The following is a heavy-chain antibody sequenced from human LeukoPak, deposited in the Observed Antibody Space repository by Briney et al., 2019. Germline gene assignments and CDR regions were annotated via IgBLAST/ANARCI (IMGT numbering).Heavy chain of an antibody. CDR2: MNPNSGNT. J-gene: IGHJ5*02. CDR3: ARGIVRRLWFGELLKGGRRNWFDP. D-gene: IGHD3-10*01. V-gene: IGHV1-8*01. Sequence: GASVKVSCKASGYTFTSYDINWVRQATGQGLEWMGWMNPNSGNTGYAQKFQGRVTMTRNTSISTAYMELSSLRSEDTAVYYCARGIVRRLWFGELLKGGRRNWFDPWGQGTLVTVSS. CDR1: GYTFTSYD.